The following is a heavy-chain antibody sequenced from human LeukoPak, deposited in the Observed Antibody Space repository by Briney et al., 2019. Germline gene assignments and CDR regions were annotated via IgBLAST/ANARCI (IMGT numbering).Heavy chain of an antibody. J-gene: IGHJ3*02. CDR1: GGSFSGYY. V-gene: IGHV4-34*01. D-gene: IGHD3-10*01. Sequence: SETLSLTCAVYGGSFSGYYWSWIRQPPGKGREWIGEINHSGSTNYNPSLKSRVTISVDTSKNQFSLKLSSVTAADTAVYYCARDVLLWFGELSSHDAFDIWGQGTMVTVSS. CDR3: ARDVLLWFGELSSHDAFDI. CDR2: INHSGST.